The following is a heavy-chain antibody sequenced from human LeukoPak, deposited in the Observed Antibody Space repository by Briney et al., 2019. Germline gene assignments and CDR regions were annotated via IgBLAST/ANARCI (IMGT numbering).Heavy chain of an antibody. CDR1: GFTFDDYA. Sequence: GGSLRLSCAASGFTFDDYAMHWVRQAPGKGLEWVAVISYDGSNKYYADSVKGRFTISRDNSKNTLYLQMNSLRAEDTAVYYCARDRDSSYDFWSGYCDYWGQGTLVTVSS. CDR2: ISYDGSNK. J-gene: IGHJ4*02. V-gene: IGHV3-30-3*01. CDR3: ARDRDSSYDFWSGYCDY. D-gene: IGHD3-3*01.